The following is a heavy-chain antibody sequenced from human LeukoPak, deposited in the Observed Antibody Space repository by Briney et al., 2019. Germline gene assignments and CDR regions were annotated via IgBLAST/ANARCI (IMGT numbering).Heavy chain of an antibody. Sequence: GGSLRLSCAASGFTFSSYSMNWVRQAPGKGLEWISYFSTSSGTISYADSVKGRFTISRDNAKNSLYLQMNSLRAEDTAVYYCARDIIYALDIGGQGIMVTVSS. CDR1: GFTFSSYS. D-gene: IGHD3-10*01. J-gene: IGHJ3*02. CDR3: ARDIIYALDI. CDR2: FSTSSGTI. V-gene: IGHV3-48*01.